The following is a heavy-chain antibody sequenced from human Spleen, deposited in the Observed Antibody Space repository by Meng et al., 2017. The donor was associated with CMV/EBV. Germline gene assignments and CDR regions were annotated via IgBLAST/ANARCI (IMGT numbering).Heavy chain of an antibody. CDR3: TSSTGARYCSRTSCYSDYFYYGMDV. CDR1: GFTFSGSA. D-gene: IGHD2-2*01. CDR2: IRTKANSYAT. Sequence: GGSLRLSCAASGFTFSGSAMHWVRQASGKGLEWVGRIRTKANSYATAYAASVKGRFTISRDDSKNTAYLVMNSLQTEDTAVYYCTSSTGARYCSRTSCYSDYFYYGMDVWGQGTTVTVSS. V-gene: IGHV3-73*01. J-gene: IGHJ6*02.